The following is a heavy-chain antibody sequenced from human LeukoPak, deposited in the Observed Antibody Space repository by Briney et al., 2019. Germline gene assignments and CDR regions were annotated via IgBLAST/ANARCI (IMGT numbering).Heavy chain of an antibody. J-gene: IGHJ4*02. V-gene: IGHV3-23*01. CDR3: ARRAGAYSHPYDY. Sequence: GGSLRLSCAASGFTFSSYAMSWVRQAPGKGLEWVSAISGSGGSTYYADSVKGRFTISRDNSKNTLYLQMNSLRAEGTAVYYCARRAGAYSHPYDYWGQGTLVTVSS. CDR1: GFTFSSYA. D-gene: IGHD4/OR15-4a*01. CDR2: ISGSGGST.